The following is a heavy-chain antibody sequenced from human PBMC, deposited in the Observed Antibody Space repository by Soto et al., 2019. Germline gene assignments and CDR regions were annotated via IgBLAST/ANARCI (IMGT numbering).Heavy chain of an antibody. CDR1: GYTFNSYN. V-gene: IGHV1-18*04. CDR2: ISTYNGNT. CDR3: AREFVTRRVFVD. Sequence: QVQLVQSGAEVKKPGASVKVSCKASGYTFNSYNIDWVRQAPGQGLEWMGWISTYNGNTYYAQKLQGRVTMTTDTSTNTAYMELRSLRSDDTAVYFCAREFVTRRVFVDWGQGTLVTVSS. J-gene: IGHJ4*02. D-gene: IGHD2-21*01.